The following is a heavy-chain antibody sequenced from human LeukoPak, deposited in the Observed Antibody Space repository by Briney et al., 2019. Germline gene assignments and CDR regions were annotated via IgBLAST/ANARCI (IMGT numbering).Heavy chain of an antibody. J-gene: IGHJ6*02. CDR1: GFTVSNNY. CDR3: AKSQVGRYFDWFSNYYYGMDV. Sequence: GSLRLSCAASGFTVSNNYMSWVRQAPGKGLEWVSAISGSGGSTYYADSVKGRFTISRDNSKNTLYLQMNSLRAEDTAVYYCAKSQVGRYFDWFSNYYYGMDVWGQGTTVTVSS. V-gene: IGHV3-23*01. D-gene: IGHD3-9*01. CDR2: ISGSGGST.